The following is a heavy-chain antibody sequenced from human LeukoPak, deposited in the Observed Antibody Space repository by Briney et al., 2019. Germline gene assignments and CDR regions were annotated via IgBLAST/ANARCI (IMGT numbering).Heavy chain of an antibody. CDR1: GFTFSSYW. D-gene: IGHD2-2*02. CDR3: AREAWGYCSSTSCYMPYYFDY. V-gene: IGHV3-7*01. Sequence: GGSLRLSCAASGFTFSSYWMSWVRQAPGKGLEWVANIKQDGSEKYYVDSVKGRFTISRDNAKNSLYLQMNSLRAEDTAVYYCAREAWGYCSSTSCYMPYYFDYWGQGTLVTVSS. CDR2: IKQDGSEK. J-gene: IGHJ4*02.